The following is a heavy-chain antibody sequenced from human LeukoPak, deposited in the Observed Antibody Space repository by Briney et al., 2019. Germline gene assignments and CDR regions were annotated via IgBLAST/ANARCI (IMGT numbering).Heavy chain of an antibody. D-gene: IGHD2-2*01. CDR1: GFPFSTHS. J-gene: IGHJ4*02. V-gene: IGHV3-21*01. Sequence: PGGSLRLSCAASGFPFSTHSLNWVRQAPGKGLEWVSSISTSSSYIYYADSVKGRFTISRDNAKNSLYLQMNSLRAEDTAVYYCARNLGYCTSTSCPPIDYWGQGTLVTVSS. CDR3: ARNLGYCTSTSCPPIDY. CDR2: ISTSSSYI.